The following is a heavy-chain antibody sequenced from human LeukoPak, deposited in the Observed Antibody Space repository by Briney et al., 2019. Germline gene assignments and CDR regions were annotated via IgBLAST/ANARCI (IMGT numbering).Heavy chain of an antibody. V-gene: IGHV1-69*05. CDR3: ARDINGYYYDSHGYYPTDL. D-gene: IGHD3-22*01. J-gene: IGHJ5*02. CDR2: IIPIFGTA. CDR1: GGTFSSYA. Sequence: ASVKVSCKASGGTFSSYAISWVRQAPGQGLEWMGGIIPIFGTANYAQKFQGRVTITTDESTSTAYMELSSLRSDDTAVYYCARDINGYYYDSHGYYPTDLWGQGTLVTVSS.